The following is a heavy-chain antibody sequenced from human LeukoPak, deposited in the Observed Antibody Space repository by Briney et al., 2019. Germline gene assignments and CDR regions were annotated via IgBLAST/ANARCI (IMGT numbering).Heavy chain of an antibody. CDR2: IYYSGST. J-gene: IGHJ4*02. Sequence: SETLSLTCTVSGASIRANHHYWGWIRQPPGKGLEWIGSIYYSGSTYYNPSLKSRVTISVDTSKNQFSLKLSSVTAADTAVYYCARPDYYDSSGVDYWGQGTLVTVSS. D-gene: IGHD3-22*01. V-gene: IGHV4-39*01. CDR1: GASIRANHHY. CDR3: ARPDYYDSSGVDY.